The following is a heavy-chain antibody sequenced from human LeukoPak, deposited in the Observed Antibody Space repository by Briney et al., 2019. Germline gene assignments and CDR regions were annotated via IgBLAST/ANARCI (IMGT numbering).Heavy chain of an antibody. CDR2: ISSGSGYM. Sequence: GGSLRLSCAASGFTFSTYSMNWVRQAPGKGLEWVSSISSGSGYMYYADSVKGRFTISRDNSKNTLFLQMNSLRVEDTAIYYCANDEGCSGDNCYSGSQLIGHWGQGTLVTVSS. D-gene: IGHD2-15*01. J-gene: IGHJ4*02. CDR1: GFTFSTYS. CDR3: ANDEGCSGDNCYSGSQLIGH. V-gene: IGHV3-21*04.